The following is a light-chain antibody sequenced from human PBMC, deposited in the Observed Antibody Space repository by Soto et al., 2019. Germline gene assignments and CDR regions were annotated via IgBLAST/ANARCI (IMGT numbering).Light chain of an antibody. CDR3: CSFTTSSTWL. CDR1: ISDIGGYNF. CDR2: DVN. V-gene: IGLV2-14*01. Sequence: QSALTQPASVSGSPGQSITISCTGTISDIGGYNFISWYQHHPGKAPKLVIYDVNNRPSGISPRFSGSKSGKTASLTISGLQAEDEADYYCCSFTTSSTWLFGGGTKLTVL. J-gene: IGLJ3*02.